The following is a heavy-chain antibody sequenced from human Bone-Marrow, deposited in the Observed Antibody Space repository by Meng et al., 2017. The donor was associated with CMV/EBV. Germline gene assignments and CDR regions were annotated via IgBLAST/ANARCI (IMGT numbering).Heavy chain of an antibody. CDR2: ISAYNGDT. J-gene: IGHJ4*02. CDR1: GYIFTKYG. Sequence: ASVKVSCKASGYIFTKYGVNWMRQAPGQGPEWMGWISAYNGDTMYAPKFQGRVTMTTDTSTSTAYMELRGLRSDDTAVEYCASDAGTRDVSGIGDYWGQGTLVTVSS. D-gene: IGHD1-14*01. CDR3: ASDAGTRDVSGIGDY. V-gene: IGHV1-18*01.